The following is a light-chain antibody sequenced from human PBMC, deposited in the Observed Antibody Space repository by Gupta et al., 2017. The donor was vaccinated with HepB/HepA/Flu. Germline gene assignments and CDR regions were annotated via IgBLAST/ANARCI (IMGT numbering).Light chain of an antibody. V-gene: IGLV1-44*01. J-gene: IGLJ2*01. CDR2: NTY. CDR1: NSNIGVST. CDR3: SAWDDTGNGPV. Sequence: QSVLTQPPSASGTPGQRVTISCSGGNSNIGVSTVNWYQQLPGTAPKLLIYNTYQRPSGVPDRFSGSKSDTSATLAISGLQAEDEADYYCSAWDDTGNGPVFGGGTKLTVL.